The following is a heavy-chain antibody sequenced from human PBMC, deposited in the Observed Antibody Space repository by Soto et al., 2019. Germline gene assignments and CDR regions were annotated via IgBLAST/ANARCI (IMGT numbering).Heavy chain of an antibody. CDR1: GYTFTSYG. D-gene: IGHD6-19*01. CDR3: ASSGSGWYLY. CDR2: ISAYNGNT. V-gene: IGHV1-8*02. Sequence: ASVKVSCKASGYTFTSYGISWVRQAPGQGLEWMGWISAYNGNTGYAQKFQGRVTMTRNTSISTAYIELSSLRSEDTAVYYCASSGSGWYLYWGQGTLVTVSS. J-gene: IGHJ4*02.